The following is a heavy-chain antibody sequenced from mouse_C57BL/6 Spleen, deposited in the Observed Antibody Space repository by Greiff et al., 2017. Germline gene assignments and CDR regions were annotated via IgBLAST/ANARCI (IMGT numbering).Heavy chain of an antibody. Sequence: EVMLVESGEGLVKPGGSLKLSCAASGFTFSSYAMSWVRQTPEKRLEWVAYISSGGDYIYYADTVKGRFTISRDNARNTLYLQMSSLKSEDTAMYYCTRERLYYYGSSLYAMDYWGQGTSVTVSS. CDR3: TRERLYYYGSSLYAMDY. V-gene: IGHV5-9-1*02. D-gene: IGHD1-1*01. CDR2: ISSGGDYI. J-gene: IGHJ4*01. CDR1: GFTFSSYA.